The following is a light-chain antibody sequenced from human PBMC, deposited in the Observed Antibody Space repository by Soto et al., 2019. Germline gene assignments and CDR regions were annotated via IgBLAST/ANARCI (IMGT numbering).Light chain of an antibody. V-gene: IGKV3-15*01. CDR2: GAS. Sequence: EIVLTQSPDTLSLSPGERATISCLASQSVSSDSAWFQQKPGQAPRLLIYGASTRATGIPARFSGSGSGTEFTLTISSLQSEDFAVYYRQQYGSSPVTFGQGTKVDIK. CDR3: QQYGSSPVT. J-gene: IGKJ1*01. CDR1: QSVSSD.